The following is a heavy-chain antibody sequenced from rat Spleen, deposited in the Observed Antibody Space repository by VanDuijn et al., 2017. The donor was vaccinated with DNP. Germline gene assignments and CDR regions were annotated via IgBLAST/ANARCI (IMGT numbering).Heavy chain of an antibody. V-gene: IGHV5-22*01. CDR2: IRYDSGSI. CDR1: GFAFSDYY. J-gene: IGHJ2*01. CDR3: ARHVLPLRVWDY. D-gene: IGHD4-1*01. Sequence: EVQLVESGGGLVQPGGSLKLSCAASGFAFSDYYMAWVRQAPTKGLEWVAYIRYDSGSIQYGDSGKGRFTISRDNAKNTLYLQMNSLRSEDMATYYCARHVLPLRVWDYWGQGVMVTVSS.